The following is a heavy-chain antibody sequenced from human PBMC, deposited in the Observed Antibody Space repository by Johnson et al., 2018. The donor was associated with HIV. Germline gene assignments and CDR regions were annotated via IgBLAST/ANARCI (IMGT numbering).Heavy chain of an antibody. D-gene: IGHD6-19*01. CDR1: GFTFSSYA. Sequence: QVQLVESGGGVVQPGRSLRLSCAASGFTFSSYAMHWVHQAPGKGLEWVAVISYDGSNKYYADSVKGRFTISRDNSKNSLYLQMNSLRAEDTAVYYCASWGYSSGPAFDIWGQGTMVTVSS. CDR3: ASWGYSSGPAFDI. CDR2: ISYDGSNK. J-gene: IGHJ3*02. V-gene: IGHV3-30-3*01.